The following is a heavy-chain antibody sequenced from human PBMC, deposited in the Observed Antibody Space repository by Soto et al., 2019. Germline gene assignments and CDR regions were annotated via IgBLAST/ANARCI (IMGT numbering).Heavy chain of an antibody. CDR2: IRSSSSTI. D-gene: IGHD3-16*01. V-gene: IGHV3-48*02. CDR3: ARFGTPMWKDYFDY. Sequence: EVQLVESGGGLVQPGGSLRLSCAASGFTLGDYSMNWVRQAPGKGLEWVSYIRSSSSTIYYADSVKGRFTISRDDAKNSLYLQMSSLTDEDTAVYYCARFGTPMWKDYFDYWGQGTLVTVSS. J-gene: IGHJ4*02. CDR1: GFTLGDYS.